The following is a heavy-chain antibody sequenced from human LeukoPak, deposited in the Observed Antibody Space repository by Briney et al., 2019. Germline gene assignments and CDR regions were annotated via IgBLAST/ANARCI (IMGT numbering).Heavy chain of an antibody. CDR3: ARDHTVTTETKGMFDY. J-gene: IGHJ4*02. D-gene: IGHD4-17*01. CDR2: ISSSSSTI. V-gene: IGHV3-48*01. CDR1: GFTFSSYS. Sequence: PGGSLRLSCAASGFTFSSYSMNWVRQAPGKGLEWVSYISSSSSTIYYADSVKGRFTISRDNAKNSLYLQMNSLRAEDTAVYYCARDHTVTTETKGMFDYWGQGTLVTVSS.